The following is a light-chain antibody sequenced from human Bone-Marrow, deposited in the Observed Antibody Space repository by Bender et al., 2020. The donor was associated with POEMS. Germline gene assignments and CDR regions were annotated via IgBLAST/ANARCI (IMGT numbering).Light chain of an antibody. CDR2: ANI. CDR3: QSIDTSLSGWV. CDR1: NTNIVIGFD. Sequence: QSVLTHPPSVSGAPGQRVTISCTGSNTNIVIGFDVNWYHVLPGTAPRLLIYANINRPSGVPERFSGSKSGTSVYLDMTGVQAEDEGEYYGQSIDTSLSGWVFGAGTKLTV. J-gene: IGLJ3*02. V-gene: IGLV1-40*01.